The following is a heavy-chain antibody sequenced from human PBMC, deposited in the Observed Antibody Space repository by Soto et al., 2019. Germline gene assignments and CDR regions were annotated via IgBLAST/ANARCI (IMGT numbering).Heavy chain of an antibody. J-gene: IGHJ6*03. CDR3: ARVVVVPAAPYYYYYMDV. D-gene: IGHD2-2*01. CDR1: GYTFTSYG. CDR2: MNPNSGNT. V-gene: IGHV1-8*02. Sequence: GASVKVSCKASGYTFTSYGISWVRQATGQGLEWMGWMNPNSGNTGYAQKFQGRVTMTRNTSISTAYMELSSLRSEDTAVYYCARVVVVPAAPYYYYYMDVWGKGTTVTVSS.